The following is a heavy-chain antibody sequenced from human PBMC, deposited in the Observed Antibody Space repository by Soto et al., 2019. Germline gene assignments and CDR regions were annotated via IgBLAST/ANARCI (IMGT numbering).Heavy chain of an antibody. D-gene: IGHD3-3*01. CDR2: ISAYNGNT. Sequence: SVKVSCKASGYSFTSYGIIWVRQAPGQGLEWMGWISAYNGNTNYAQKLQGRVTMTTDTSTSTAYMELRSLRSDDTAVYYCARDLGLRRSGYHLGWHYGMDVWGQGTTVTVSS. CDR1: GYSFTSYG. V-gene: IGHV1-18*01. CDR3: ARDLGLRRSGYHLGWHYGMDV. J-gene: IGHJ6*02.